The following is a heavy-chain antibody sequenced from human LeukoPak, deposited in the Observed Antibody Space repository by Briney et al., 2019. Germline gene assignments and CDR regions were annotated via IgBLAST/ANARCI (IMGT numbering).Heavy chain of an antibody. J-gene: IGHJ4*02. V-gene: IGHV4-34*01. D-gene: IGHD2-2*01. CDR1: GGSFSGYY. Sequence: SETLSLTCAGYGGSFSGYYWGWIRQPPGKGLEGIGEINHSGSTNYNPSLKISVTISVDTSKHQFSLKLSSVTAADTAVYYCARRVVVPAAKVDYWGQGTLVTVSS. CDR3: ARRVVVPAAKVDY. CDR2: INHSGST.